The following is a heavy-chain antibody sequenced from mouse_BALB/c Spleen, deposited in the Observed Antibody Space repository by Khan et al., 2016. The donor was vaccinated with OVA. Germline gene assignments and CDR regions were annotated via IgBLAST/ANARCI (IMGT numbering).Heavy chain of an antibody. J-gene: IGHJ3*01. V-gene: IGHV3-2*02. D-gene: IGHD2-4*01. CDR2: INYSGNT. Sequence: EVQLQESGPGLVKPSQSLSLTCTVTGYSITSDYAWNWIRQFPGNKLEWMGYINYSGNTRFNPSLRSRISITRDTSKNQFILQLNSVTTEDTATYYCARKDYNDYDPFPYWGQGTLVTVSA. CDR1: GYSITSDYA. CDR3: ARKDYNDYDPFPY.